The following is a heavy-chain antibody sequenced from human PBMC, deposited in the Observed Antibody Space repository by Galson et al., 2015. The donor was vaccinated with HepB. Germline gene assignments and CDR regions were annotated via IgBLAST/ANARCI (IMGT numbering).Heavy chain of an antibody. J-gene: IGHJ6*02. CDR3: TGQYYDFWSGYYTPLYYYYGMDV. CDR1: GFTFGDYA. CDR2: IRSKAYGGTT. D-gene: IGHD3-3*01. Sequence: SLRLSCAASGFTFGDYAMSWFRQAPGKGLEWVGFIRSKAYGGTTEYAASVKGRFTISRDDSKSIAYLQMNSLKTEDTAVYYCTGQYYDFWSGYYTPLYYYYGMDVWGQGTTVTVSS. V-gene: IGHV3-49*03.